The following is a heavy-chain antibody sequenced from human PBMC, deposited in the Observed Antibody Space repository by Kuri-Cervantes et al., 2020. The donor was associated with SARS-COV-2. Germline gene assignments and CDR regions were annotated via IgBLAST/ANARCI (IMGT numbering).Heavy chain of an antibody. Sequence: GESLKISCAASGFTFSSYSMNWVRQAPGKGLEWVSSISSSSSYIYYADSVKGRFTISRDNAKNSLYLQMNSLRAEDTAGYYCARDSYYDSPGHWGQGTLVTVSS. D-gene: IGHD3-22*01. J-gene: IGHJ4*02. V-gene: IGHV3-21*01. CDR3: ARDSYYDSPGH. CDR2: ISSSSSYI. CDR1: GFTFSSYS.